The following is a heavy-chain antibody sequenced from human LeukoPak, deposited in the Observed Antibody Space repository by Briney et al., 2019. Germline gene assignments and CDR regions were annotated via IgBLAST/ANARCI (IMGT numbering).Heavy chain of an antibody. CDR2: ISSSRSYI. V-gene: IGHV3-21*01. J-gene: IGHJ4*02. Sequence: GGSLRLSCAASGFTVSSYSMDWVRQAPGKGLEWVSYISSSRSYICYADSVQGRFTISRDNAKNSLYLQMNSLRTEDTAVYYCARDSGSYYLDYWGQGTLVTVSS. CDR3: ARDSGSYYLDY. D-gene: IGHD1-26*01. CDR1: GFTVSSYS.